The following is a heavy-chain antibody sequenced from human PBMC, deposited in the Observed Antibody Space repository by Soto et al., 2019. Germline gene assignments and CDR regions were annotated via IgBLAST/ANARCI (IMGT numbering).Heavy chain of an antibody. CDR3: ARERTRGFDP. Sequence: QVQLVQSGAEVKKPGASVKVSCKASGYTFTSYDINWVRQATGQGLEWMGWMNPNSGNTAYAQKFLGRVTMTRNTAIRTAYMELTSLRSQDTAVYYCARERTRGFDPWGQGTLVTVSS. J-gene: IGHJ5*02. CDR2: MNPNSGNT. V-gene: IGHV1-8*01. CDR1: GYTFTSYD.